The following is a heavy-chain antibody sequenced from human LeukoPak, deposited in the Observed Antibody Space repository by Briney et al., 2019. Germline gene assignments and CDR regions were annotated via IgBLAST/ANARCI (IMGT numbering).Heavy chain of an antibody. CDR3: VRDYGGTSGYFDL. D-gene: IGHD4-23*01. V-gene: IGHV3-11*04. CDR2: ITSRGTTI. Sequence: GGSLRLSCAASGFTVSDYYMSWIRQAPGKGLEWISYITSRGTTIYYADSVKGRFTISRDNAKNSLYLEMNSLRVEDTAIYYCVRDYGGTSGYFDLWGQGTLVTVSS. CDR1: GFTVSDYY. J-gene: IGHJ4*02.